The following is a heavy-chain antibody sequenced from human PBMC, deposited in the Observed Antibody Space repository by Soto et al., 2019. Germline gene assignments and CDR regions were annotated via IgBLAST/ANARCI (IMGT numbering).Heavy chain of an antibody. CDR2: IIPIFGTT. Sequence: QVQLVQSGAEVKKPGSSVKVSCKASGGTFSSYAISWVRQAPGQGLEWMGGIIPIFGTTNYAQKFQGRVTITADESTSTAYMELSSLRSEDTAVYYCARPAKYCTNGVCYGYYFDYWGQGTLVTVSS. D-gene: IGHD2-8*01. CDR1: GGTFSSYA. J-gene: IGHJ4*02. CDR3: ARPAKYCTNGVCYGYYFDY. V-gene: IGHV1-69*01.